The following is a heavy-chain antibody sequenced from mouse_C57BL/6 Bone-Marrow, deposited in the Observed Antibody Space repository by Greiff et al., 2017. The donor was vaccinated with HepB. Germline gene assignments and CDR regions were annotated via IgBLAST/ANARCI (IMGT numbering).Heavy chain of an antibody. J-gene: IGHJ2*01. D-gene: IGHD2-2*01. Sequence: QVQLQQSGAELARPGASVKLSCKASGYTFTSYGISWVKQRTGQGLEWIGEIYPRSGNTYYNEKFKGKATLTADKYSSTAYMELRSLTSEDSAVYFCARKIYYGYGRYFDYWGQGTTLTVSS. CDR3: ARKIYYGYGRYFDY. CDR1: GYTFTSYG. V-gene: IGHV1-81*01. CDR2: IYPRSGNT.